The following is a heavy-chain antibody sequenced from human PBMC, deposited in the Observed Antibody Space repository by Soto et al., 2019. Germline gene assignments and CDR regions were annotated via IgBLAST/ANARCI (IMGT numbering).Heavy chain of an antibody. J-gene: IGHJ3*02. CDR2: ITSSNSAI. D-gene: IGHD6-13*01. CDR1: GFTFSDYY. CDR3: ARRIATAGAHAFDI. Sequence: PGGSLRLSCAASGFTFSDYYMSWIRQAPGKGLEWVSYITSSNSAIYYAGSVKGRFTISRDNAKNSLYLQMNSLRAEDTAVYYCARRIATAGAHAFDIWGQGTMVTVSS. V-gene: IGHV3-11*01.